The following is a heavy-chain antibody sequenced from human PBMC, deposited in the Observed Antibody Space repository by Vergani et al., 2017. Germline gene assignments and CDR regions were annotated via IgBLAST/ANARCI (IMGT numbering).Heavy chain of an antibody. CDR2: INPSGGST. CDR1: GYTFTSYY. J-gene: IGHJ4*02. V-gene: IGHV1-46*03. D-gene: IGHD2-15*01. Sequence: QVQLVQSGAEVKKPGASVKVSCKASGYTFTSYYMHWVRQAPGQGLEWMGIINPSGGSTSYAQKFQGRVTMTRDTSTSTVYMELSSLRSEDTAVYYCTSGSCRPYYFDLWGQGTLVTGSS. CDR3: TSGSCRPYYFDL.